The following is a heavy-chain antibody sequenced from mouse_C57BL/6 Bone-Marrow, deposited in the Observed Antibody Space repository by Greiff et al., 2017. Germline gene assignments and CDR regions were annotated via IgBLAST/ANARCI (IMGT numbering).Heavy chain of an antibody. Sequence: QVQLQQPGAELVKPGASVKLSCKASGYTFTSYWMQWVKQRPGQGLEWIGEIDPSDSYTNYNQKFKGKATLTVDTSSSTAYMQLSSVTSEDSAVSYCANDWLCAYWGQGTLVTVSA. CDR1: GYTFTSYW. D-gene: IGHD2-13*01. CDR3: ANDWLCAY. J-gene: IGHJ3*01. CDR2: IDPSDSYT. V-gene: IGHV1-50*01.